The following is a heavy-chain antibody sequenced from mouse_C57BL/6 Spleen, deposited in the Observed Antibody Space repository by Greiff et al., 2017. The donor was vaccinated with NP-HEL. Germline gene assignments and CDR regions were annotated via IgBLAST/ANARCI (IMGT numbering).Heavy chain of an antibody. CDR2: INPNNGGT. J-gene: IGHJ2*01. Sequence: VQLKESGPELVKPGASVKIPCKASGYTFTDYNMDWVKQSHGKSLEWIGDINPNNGGTIYNQKFKGKATLTVDKSSSTAYMELRSLTSEDTAVYYCARRDYYGSSYGYWGQGTTLTVSS. D-gene: IGHD1-1*01. CDR1: GYTFTDYN. V-gene: IGHV1-18*01. CDR3: ARRDYYGSSYGY.